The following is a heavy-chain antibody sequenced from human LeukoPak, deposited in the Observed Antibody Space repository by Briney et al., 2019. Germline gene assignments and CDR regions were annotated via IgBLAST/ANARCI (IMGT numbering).Heavy chain of an antibody. CDR2: IYSSGST. D-gene: IGHD3-22*01. Sequence: SETLSLTCTVSGASISGSGYYWGWIRQPPGKGLEWIGSIYSSGSTYYNASLQSRVTISVDTSKNQFSLKLSSVTAADTAVYYCAREGGASWDSSGYYSGPWFDPWGQGTLVTVSS. CDR1: GASISGSGYY. CDR3: AREGGASWDSSGYYSGPWFDP. V-gene: IGHV4-39*07. J-gene: IGHJ5*02.